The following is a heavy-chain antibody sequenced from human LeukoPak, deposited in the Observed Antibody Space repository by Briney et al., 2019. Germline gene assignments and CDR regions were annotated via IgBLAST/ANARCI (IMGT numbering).Heavy chain of an antibody. D-gene: IGHD6-13*01. V-gene: IGHV3-23*01. CDR3: AKVGPIEQQLARIDY. J-gene: IGHJ4*02. CDR1: GFTFSSHA. CDR2: ISGSGGST. Sequence: GGSLRLSSAASGFTFSSHAMNWVRQAPGKGLEWVSVISGSGGSTRYADSVKGRLTISRDNSKNTLYLQMNSLRAEDTAVYYCAKVGPIEQQLARIDYWGQGTLVIVSS.